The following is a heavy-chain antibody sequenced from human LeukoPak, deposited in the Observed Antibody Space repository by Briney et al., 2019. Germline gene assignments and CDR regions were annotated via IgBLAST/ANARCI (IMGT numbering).Heavy chain of an antibody. D-gene: IGHD2-15*01. CDR1: GFTFSSYG. CDR2: ISYDGSNK. CDR3: AKDRYCSGGSCNLYYYYYGMDV. V-gene: IGHV3-30*18. J-gene: IGHJ6*02. Sequence: GRSLRLSCAASGFTFSSYGMHWVRQAPGKGLEWVAVISYDGSNKYHADSVKGRFTISRDNSKNTLYLQMNSLRAEDTAVYYCAKDRYCSGGSCNLYYYYYGMDVWGQGTTVTVSS.